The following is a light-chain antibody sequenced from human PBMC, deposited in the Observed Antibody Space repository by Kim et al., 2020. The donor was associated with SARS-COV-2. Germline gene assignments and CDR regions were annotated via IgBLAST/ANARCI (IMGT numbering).Light chain of an antibody. CDR2: SNN. CDR1: SSNIGSNY. Sequence: QSVLTQPPSASGTPGQRVTISCSGSSSNIGSNYVYWYQQLPGTAPKLLIYSNNQRPSGVPDRFSGSKSGTSASLAISGLRSEDEADYYCAAWDDSLSGRLFGGGTPLTVL. CDR3: AAWDDSLSGRL. J-gene: IGLJ2*01. V-gene: IGLV1-47*02.